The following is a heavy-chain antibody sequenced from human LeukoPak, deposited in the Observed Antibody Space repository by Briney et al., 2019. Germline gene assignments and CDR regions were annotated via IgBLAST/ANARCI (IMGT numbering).Heavy chain of an antibody. CDR3: TTGRPKLEPDY. CDR2: IKSKTDGGTT. CDR1: GFTYSNAW. D-gene: IGHD1-1*01. Sequence: PGGSLRLSCAASGFTYSNAWMSWVRQAPGKGLEWVGRIKSKTDGGTTDYAAPVKGRFTISRDDSKNTLYLQMNSLKTEDTAVYYCTTGRPKLEPDYWGQGTLVTVSS. V-gene: IGHV3-15*01. J-gene: IGHJ4*02.